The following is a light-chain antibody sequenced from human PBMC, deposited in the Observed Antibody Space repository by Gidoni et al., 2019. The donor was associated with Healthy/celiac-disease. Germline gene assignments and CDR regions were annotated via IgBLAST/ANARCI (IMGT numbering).Light chain of an antibody. J-gene: IGKJ1*01. CDR3: QQYNNWTWT. CDR2: GAS. Sequence: VMTQSPATLSVSPGERATLSCRASQSVSSNLAWYQQKPGQAPRLLIYGASTRATGIPARFSGSGSGTEFTLTISSLQSEDFAVYYCQQYNNWTWTFGQGTKVEIK. CDR1: QSVSSN. V-gene: IGKV3-15*01.